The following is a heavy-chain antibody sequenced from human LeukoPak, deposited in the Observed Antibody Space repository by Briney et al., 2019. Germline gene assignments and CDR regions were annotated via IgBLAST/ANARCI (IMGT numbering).Heavy chain of an antibody. CDR3: ARESGYNPEPVAFDI. V-gene: IGHV3-33*01. J-gene: IGHJ3*02. CDR1: GFTFSRYG. D-gene: IGHD5-24*01. CDR2: IRYDGGEK. Sequence: GGSLRLSCSGTGFTFSRYGIHWVRQAPGEGLEWVTVIRYDGGEKYYADSVRGRFTISRDNSKNTVYLQMNNLRAEDTALYYCARESGYNPEPVAFDIWGQGTTVTVSS.